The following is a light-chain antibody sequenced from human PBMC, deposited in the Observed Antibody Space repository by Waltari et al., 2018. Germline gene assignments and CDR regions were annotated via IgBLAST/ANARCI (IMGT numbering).Light chain of an antibody. J-gene: IGKJ2*01. Sequence: EIVLTQSPGTLSLSPGERATLSCRASQSVNNNYLAWYQAKPGQAPRLLIYGISLRATGVPDRFSGGGSATDFTLTISRMEPEDFAVYYCQHYGGSPKYTFGQGTKLEIK. CDR3: QHYGGSPKYT. V-gene: IGKV3-20*01. CDR2: GIS. CDR1: QSVNNNY.